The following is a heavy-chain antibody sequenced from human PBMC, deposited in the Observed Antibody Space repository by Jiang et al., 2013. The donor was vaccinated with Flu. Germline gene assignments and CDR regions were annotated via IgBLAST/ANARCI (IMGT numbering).Heavy chain of an antibody. Sequence: TLSLTCAVSGYSISSGYYWGWIRQPPGKGLEWIGSIYHSGSTYYNPSLKSRVTISVDTSKNQFSLKLSSVTAADTAVYYCARDAFNWFDPWGQGTLVTVSS. J-gene: IGHJ5*02. CDR2: IYHSGST. V-gene: IGHV4-38-2*02. CDR3: ARDAFNWFDP. CDR1: GYSISSGYY.